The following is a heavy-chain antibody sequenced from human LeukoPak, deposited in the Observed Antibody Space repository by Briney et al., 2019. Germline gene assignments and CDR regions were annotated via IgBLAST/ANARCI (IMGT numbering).Heavy chain of an antibody. D-gene: IGHD3-9*01. CDR3: ARDPGLRYFDWLLPDRATYYYMDV. Sequence: ASVKVSCKASGYTFTNYGIRWVRQAPGQGLEWMGWISAYNGNTNYAQKLQGRVTMTTDTSTSTAYMELRSLGSDDTAVYYCARDPGLRYFDWLLPDRATYYYMDVWGKGTTVTISS. J-gene: IGHJ6*03. CDR1: GYTFTNYG. CDR2: ISAYNGNT. V-gene: IGHV1-18*01.